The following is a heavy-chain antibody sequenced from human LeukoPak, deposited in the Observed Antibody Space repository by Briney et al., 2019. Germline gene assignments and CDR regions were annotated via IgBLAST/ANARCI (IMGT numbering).Heavy chain of an antibody. CDR1: GFTVSSNY. V-gene: IGHV3-53*01. D-gene: IGHD2-2*01. CDR2: IYSGGST. J-gene: IGHJ4*02. CDR3: VKGYCSSISCYGDY. Sequence: PGGSLRPSCAASGFTVSSNYMSWVRQAPGKGLEWVSVIYSGGSTYYADSVKGRFTISRDSSKNTLYLQMNSLRAEDTAVYYCVKGYCSSISCYGDYWGQGTLVTFSS.